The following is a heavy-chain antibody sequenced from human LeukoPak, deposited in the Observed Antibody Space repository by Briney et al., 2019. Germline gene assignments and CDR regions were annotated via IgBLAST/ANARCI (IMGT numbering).Heavy chain of an antibody. V-gene: IGHV4-39*01. CDR2: LFYSGST. D-gene: IGHD2-21*01. CDR3: ARRAYSVPYAFEI. Sequence: SDTLSLICTVSGGSISSSLDFWGWIRQPPGRGLEWIGTLFYSGSTKYNPSLKSRVNIYAVTSKSQFSLKMTSVTAADTAVYYCARRAYSVPYAFEIWGQGTMVTVS. CDR1: GGSISSSLDF. J-gene: IGHJ3*02.